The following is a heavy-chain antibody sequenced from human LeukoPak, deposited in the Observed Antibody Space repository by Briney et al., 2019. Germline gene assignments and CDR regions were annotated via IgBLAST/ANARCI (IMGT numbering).Heavy chain of an antibody. D-gene: IGHD1-1*01. CDR1: GFTFNNYG. J-gene: IGHJ4*02. V-gene: IGHV3-30*18. Sequence: WGSLRLSCADSGFTFNNYGMHYVRQAPGKGLEWVAVLSDDGRNKNYADSVKGRFTISRDNSNNTLYLQMNSLRAEDTGVYYCAKDRETTASVTFDYWGQGTLVTVSS. CDR3: AKDRETTASVTFDY. CDR2: LSDDGRNK.